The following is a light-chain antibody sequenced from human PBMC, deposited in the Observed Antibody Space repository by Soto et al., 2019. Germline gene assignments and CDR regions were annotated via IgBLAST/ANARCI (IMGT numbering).Light chain of an antibody. CDR2: DVS. J-gene: IGKJ1*01. V-gene: IGKV1-5*01. CDR3: QQYNTCWT. Sequence: IQMTQSPTTLSASVGDRVTITCRASQTISSWLAWYQQKPGKAPKLLIYDVSSLESGVPSRFSGSGSGTEFTLTISSLQPDDFATYYCQQYNTCWTFGQGTKVDIK. CDR1: QTISSW.